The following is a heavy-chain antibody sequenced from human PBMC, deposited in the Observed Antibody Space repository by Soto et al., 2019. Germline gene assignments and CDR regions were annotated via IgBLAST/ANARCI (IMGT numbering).Heavy chain of an antibody. J-gene: IGHJ5*02. CDR2: IIPIFATA. V-gene: IGHV1-69*13. CDR3: ARASGSSYWFDP. Sequence: SVKVSCKASGGTFSSYAISWVRQAPGQGLEWMGGIIPIFATADYAQKFQGRVTITADESTSTAYMELSSLRSDDTAVYYCARASGSSYWFDPWGQGTLVTVSS. CDR1: GGTFSSYA. D-gene: IGHD1-26*01.